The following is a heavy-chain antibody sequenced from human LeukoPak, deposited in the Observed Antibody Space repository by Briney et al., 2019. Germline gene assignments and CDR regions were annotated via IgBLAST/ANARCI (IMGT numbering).Heavy chain of an antibody. CDR3: VRDPRNWNYFDY. J-gene: IGHJ4*01. V-gene: IGHV4-39*07. CDR1: GVSISSYY. CDR2: IYYSGST. D-gene: IGHD1-20*01. Sequence: KASETLSLTCTVSGVSISSYYWGWIRQPPGKGLEWIGNIYYSGSTYYNPSLKSRVTISLDTSKNQFSLKLSSVTAADTAAYYCVRDPRNWNYFDYWGHGILVTVSS.